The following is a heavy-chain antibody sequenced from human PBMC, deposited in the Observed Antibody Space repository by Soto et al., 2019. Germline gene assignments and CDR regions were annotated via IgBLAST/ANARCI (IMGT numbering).Heavy chain of an antibody. J-gene: IGHJ6*02. CDR3: ARGGDSPYYYGMDV. CDR2: IYYSGST. V-gene: IGHV4-59*01. CDR1: GGSISSYY. D-gene: IGHD7-27*01. Sequence: SETLSLTCTVSGGSISSYYWSWIRQPPGKGLEWIGYIYYSGSTNYNPSLKSRVTISVDTSKNQFSLKLSSVTAADTAVYYCARGGDSPYYYGMDVWGQGTTVTVSS.